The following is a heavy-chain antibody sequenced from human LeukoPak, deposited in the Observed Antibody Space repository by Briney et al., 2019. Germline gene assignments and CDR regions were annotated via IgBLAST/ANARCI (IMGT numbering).Heavy chain of an antibody. Sequence: ASVKVSCKASGYTFTNYYIHWVRQAPGQGLEWMGIINPSGGSTTYAQKFQGRVTMTRDMSTSTVYMELSSLRSEDTAVYYCARDRRSFHCSGGSCYSGSINWFDPWGQGTLVTVSS. CDR3: ARDRRSFHCSGGSCYSGSINWFDP. CDR1: GYTFTNYY. V-gene: IGHV1-46*01. D-gene: IGHD2-15*01. J-gene: IGHJ5*02. CDR2: INPSGGST.